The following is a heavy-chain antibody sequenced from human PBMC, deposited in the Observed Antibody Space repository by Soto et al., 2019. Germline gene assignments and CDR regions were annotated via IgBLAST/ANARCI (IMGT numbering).Heavy chain of an antibody. Sequence: PGESLKISCQGSGYSFTTYWIGWVRQMPGKGLEWMGIIRPGNSDTRYNPSLQGQVTISADKSISTTYLQRSSLKASDTTKYYCARHDRYSSSLKIWGQGTMVTVSS. CDR3: ARHDRYSSSLKI. CDR1: GYSFTTYW. D-gene: IGHD6-6*01. CDR2: IRPGNSDT. J-gene: IGHJ3*02. V-gene: IGHV5-51*01.